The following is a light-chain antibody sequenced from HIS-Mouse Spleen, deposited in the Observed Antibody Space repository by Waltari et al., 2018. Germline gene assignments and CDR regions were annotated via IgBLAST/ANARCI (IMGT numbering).Light chain of an antibody. Sequence: QSALTQPASVSVSPGQSITIPCTGTSSDVGSYNLFSWYKQHPGKAPKLMIYERSKRPSGVSNRFSGSKSGNTASLTISGLQAEDEADYYCCSYAGSSTWVFGGGTKLTVL. CDR3: CSYAGSSTWV. V-gene: IGLV2-23*01. CDR2: ERS. J-gene: IGLJ3*02. CDR1: SSDVGSYNL.